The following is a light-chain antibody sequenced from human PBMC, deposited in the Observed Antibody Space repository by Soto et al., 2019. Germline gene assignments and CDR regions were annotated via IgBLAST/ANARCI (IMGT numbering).Light chain of an antibody. CDR1: QTVGTN. J-gene: IGKJ5*01. CDR2: GAS. V-gene: IGKV3-15*01. CDR3: QQYNNWPIT. Sequence: EIVLTQSPDTLSMSPGERATLSCRASQTVGTNLAWYQQKPGQAPRLLVYGASPRASGIPARFSGSGSGTEFALTISSLQSEDFAGYYCQQYNNWPITFGQGTRLEIK.